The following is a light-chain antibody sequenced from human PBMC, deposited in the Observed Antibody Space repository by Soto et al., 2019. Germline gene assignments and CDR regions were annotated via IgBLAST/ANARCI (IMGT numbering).Light chain of an antibody. CDR2: GAS. J-gene: IGKJ1*01. CDR3: QQYGSSPT. Sequence: EIVMTQSPATVSVSPGERATLSCRASQSVSSSSLAWYQQKPGQAPRLLIYGASSRATGIPDRFSGSGSGTDFTLTISRLEPEDFAVYYCQQYGSSPTFGQGTKVDIK. CDR1: QSVSSSS. V-gene: IGKV3-20*01.